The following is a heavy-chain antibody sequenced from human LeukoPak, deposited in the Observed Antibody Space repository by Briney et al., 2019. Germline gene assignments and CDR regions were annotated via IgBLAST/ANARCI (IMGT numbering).Heavy chain of an antibody. CDR2: INPSGGST. J-gene: IGHJ3*02. D-gene: IGHD3-22*01. Sequence: ASVKVSCKASGYTFTSYYMHWVRQAPGQGLEWMGIINPSGGSTSYAQKFQGRVTMTRDTSTSTVYMELSSLRSEDTAVYYCARVVPSDHYDSSGYYPEAFDIWGQGTMVTVSS. V-gene: IGHV1-46*01. CDR1: GYTFTSYY. CDR3: ARVVPSDHYDSSGYYPEAFDI.